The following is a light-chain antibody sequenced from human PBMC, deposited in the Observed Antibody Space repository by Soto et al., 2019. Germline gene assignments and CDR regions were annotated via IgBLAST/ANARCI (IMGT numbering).Light chain of an antibody. CDR3: MQALQTPWT. CDR2: LGS. V-gene: IGKV2-28*01. J-gene: IGKJ1*01. Sequence: DIVMTQSPLSLPVTPGEPASISCRSSQSLLHSNGYNYLDWYLQKPGQSPQLLIYLGSNRVSGVPDRFSGSGPGTDFTLKISRVEAEDVGVYFCMQALQTPWTFGQGTKVDIK. CDR1: QSLLHSNGYNY.